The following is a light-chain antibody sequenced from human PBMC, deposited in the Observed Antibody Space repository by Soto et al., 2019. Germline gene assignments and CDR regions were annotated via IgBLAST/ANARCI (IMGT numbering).Light chain of an antibody. V-gene: IGKV1-6*01. CDR1: QNIRSE. CDR2: ATS. Sequence: AIQMTQSPSSLSASVGDRVTITCRASQNIRSELGWYQQTPGKAPKLLIYATSSLQGGVPSRFSGSGSGTDFTLTISGLQPEDFAPYYCLQDYSYPRTFGQGTKVEIK. J-gene: IGKJ1*01. CDR3: LQDYSYPRT.